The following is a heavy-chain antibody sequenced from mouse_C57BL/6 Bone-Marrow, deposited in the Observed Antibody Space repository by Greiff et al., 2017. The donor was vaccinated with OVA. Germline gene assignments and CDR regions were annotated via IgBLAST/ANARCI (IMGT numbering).Heavy chain of an antibody. D-gene: IGHD2-1*01. J-gene: IGHJ4*01. CDR2: ISSGGDYI. V-gene: IGHV5-9-1*02. CDR1: GFTFSSYA. CDR3: TRLLDAMDY. Sequence: EVQRVESGEGLVKPGGSLKLSCAASGFTFSSYAMSWVRQTPEKRMEWVAYISSGGDYIYYADTVKGRFTISRDNARNNLYLQMSSLKSEDTAMYYCTRLLDAMDYWGQGTSVTVSS.